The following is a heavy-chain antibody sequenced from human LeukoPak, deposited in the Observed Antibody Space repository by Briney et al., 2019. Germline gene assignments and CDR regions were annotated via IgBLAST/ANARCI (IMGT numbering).Heavy chain of an antibody. CDR1: GGSVSSTSYY. V-gene: IGHV4-39*01. Sequence: PSETLSLTCTVSGGSVSSTSYYWAWIRQPPGKGLEWIGHFYYTGGTYYNPSLKSRVTISVDTSKNQFSLKMSSVTAADTAVYYCASLIQGGWFDPWGQGTLVSVSS. J-gene: IGHJ5*02. D-gene: IGHD2-8*01. CDR2: FYYTGGT. CDR3: ASLIQGGWFDP.